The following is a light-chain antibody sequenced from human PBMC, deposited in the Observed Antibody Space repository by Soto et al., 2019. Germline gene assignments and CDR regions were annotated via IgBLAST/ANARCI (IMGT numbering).Light chain of an antibody. Sequence: EIVLTQFPATLSLSPGDRATLSCWASQSVGTLLALYHHRRGQAPRLLIYEASNRATGVPPRFSGSRSGTDFPLATSSLEPEDFAFYYCEQRATWPPALTFGGGTHVEVK. V-gene: IGKV3-11*01. J-gene: IGKJ4*02. CDR3: EQRATWPPALT. CDR2: EAS. CDR1: QSVGTL.